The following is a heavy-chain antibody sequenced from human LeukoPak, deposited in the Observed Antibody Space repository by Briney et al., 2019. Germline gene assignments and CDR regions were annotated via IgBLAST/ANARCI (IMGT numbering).Heavy chain of an antibody. D-gene: IGHD3-10*01. CDR3: ARGYDSGSYYQF. J-gene: IGHJ1*01. CDR1: GGSFSGYY. CDR2: INRGGST. Sequence: SETLSLTCAAYGGSFSGYYWSWIRQPPGKGLEWIGEINRGGSTSYNPSLKSRVTISIDTSKKQFSLKLNSVTAADTGVYYCARGYDSGSYYQFWGQGTLVTVSS. V-gene: IGHV4-34*01.